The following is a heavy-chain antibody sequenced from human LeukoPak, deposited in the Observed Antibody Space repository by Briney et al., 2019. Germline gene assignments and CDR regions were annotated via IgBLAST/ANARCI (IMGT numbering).Heavy chain of an antibody. CDR1: GFTFSSYA. D-gene: IGHD2-2*01. V-gene: IGHV3-64D*06. CDR2: ISSNGGST. Sequence: PGGSLRLSCAASGFTFSSYAMHWVRQAPGKGLEYVSAISSNGGSTYYADSVEGRFTISRDNSKNTLYLQMSSLRAEDTAVYYCVKDVGYCSSTSCYAFAYWGQGTLVTVSS. J-gene: IGHJ4*02. CDR3: VKDVGYCSSTSCYAFAY.